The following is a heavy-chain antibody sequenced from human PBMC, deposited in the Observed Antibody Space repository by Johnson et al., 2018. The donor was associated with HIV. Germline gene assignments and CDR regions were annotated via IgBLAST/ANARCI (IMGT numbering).Heavy chain of an antibody. D-gene: IGHD6-13*01. Sequence: VQLVESGGGLVQPGRSLRLSCAASGFTFDDYAMHCVRQAPGKGLEWVSGISWNSGSIGYADSVKGRFTISRDNAKNSLYLQMNSLRAEDTALYYCAKDRGYSEPGNAFDIWGQGTMVTVSS. CDR1: GFTFDDYA. CDR3: AKDRGYSEPGNAFDI. V-gene: IGHV3-9*01. J-gene: IGHJ3*02. CDR2: ISWNSGSI.